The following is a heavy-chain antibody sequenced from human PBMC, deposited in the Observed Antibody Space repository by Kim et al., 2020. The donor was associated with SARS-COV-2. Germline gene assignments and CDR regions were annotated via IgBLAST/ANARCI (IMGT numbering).Heavy chain of an antibody. J-gene: IGHJ3*02. CDR3: AREDGVLGAFDI. CDR2: IGTAGDT. D-gene: IGHD4-17*01. V-gene: IGHV3-13*01. Sequence: GGSLRLSCAASGFTFSSYDMHWVRQATGKGLEWVSAIGTAGDTYYPGSVKGRFTISRENAKNSLYLQMKSLRAGDTAVYYCAREDGVLGAFDIWGQGTMVTVSS. CDR1: GFTFSSYD.